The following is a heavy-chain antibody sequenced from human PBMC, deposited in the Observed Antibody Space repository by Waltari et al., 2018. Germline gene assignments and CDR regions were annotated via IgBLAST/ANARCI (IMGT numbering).Heavy chain of an antibody. Sequence: TLSLTCAVSGYSISSGYYWGWIRQPPGKGLEWIGSIYHSGSTYYNPSLKSRVTISVDTSKNQFSLKLSSVTAADTAVYYCASESGIAAAPHWGQGTLVTVSS. CDR1: GYSISSGYY. J-gene: IGHJ4*02. CDR2: IYHSGST. V-gene: IGHV4-38-2*01. CDR3: ASESGIAAAPH. D-gene: IGHD6-13*01.